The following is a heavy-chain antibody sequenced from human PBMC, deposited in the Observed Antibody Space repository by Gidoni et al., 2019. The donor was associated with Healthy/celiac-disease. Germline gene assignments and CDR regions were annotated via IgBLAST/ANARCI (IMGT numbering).Heavy chain of an antibody. V-gene: IGHV3-33*01. CDR3: ARGKIYDSSGYYYRVVAFDI. CDR1: GFTFSSYG. CDR2: IWYDGSNK. D-gene: IGHD3-22*01. J-gene: IGHJ3*02. Sequence: QVQLVESGGGVVQPGRSLRLSCAASGFTFSSYGMHWVRQAPGKGLEWVAFIWYDGSNKYYADSVKGRFTISRDNSKNTLYLQMNSLRAEDTAVYYCARGKIYDSSGYYYRVVAFDIWGQGTMSTVSS.